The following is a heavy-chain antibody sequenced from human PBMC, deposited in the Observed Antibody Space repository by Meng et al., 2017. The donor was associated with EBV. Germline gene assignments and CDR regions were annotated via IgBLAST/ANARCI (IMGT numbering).Heavy chain of an antibody. Sequence: QLLESGGEGKNPAASVKVVCQDARYACTSYIVHWVRQAPGQRLEWMGWMNAGVGYTKYSQKFQGRVTISSDTSATTGYMELSSLRSEDTAVYYCVRGPPVGVPGPGDYWSQGTLVTVSS. D-gene: IGHD2-21*01. V-gene: IGHV1-3*01. CDR2: MNAGVGYT. CDR3: VRGPPVGVPGPGDY. CDR1: RYACTSYI. J-gene: IGHJ4*02.